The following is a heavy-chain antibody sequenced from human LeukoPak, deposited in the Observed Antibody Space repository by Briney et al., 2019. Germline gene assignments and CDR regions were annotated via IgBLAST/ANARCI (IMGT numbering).Heavy chain of an antibody. D-gene: IGHD3-22*01. V-gene: IGHV4-4*07. CDR3: ARPNYYYDSSGYYYDAFDI. CDR1: GGSISSYY. J-gene: IGHJ3*02. Sequence: PSETLSLTCTVSGGSISSYYWSWLRQPAGKGLEWIGRIYTSGSTNYNPSLKSRVTMSVDTSKNQFSLKLSSVTAADTAVYYCARPNYYYDSSGYYYDAFDIWGQGTMVTVSS. CDR2: IYTSGST.